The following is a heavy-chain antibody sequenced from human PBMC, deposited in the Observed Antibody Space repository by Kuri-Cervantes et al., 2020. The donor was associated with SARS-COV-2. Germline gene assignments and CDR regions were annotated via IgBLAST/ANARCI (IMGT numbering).Heavy chain of an antibody. CDR3: ARDSMTTRDFDY. D-gene: IGHD4-11*01. V-gene: IGHV3-74*01. CDR1: GFTFSSYW. CDR2: LTNDGSDA. Sequence: GGSRRLSCVASGFTFSSYWMHWVRQAPGKGLGWVSRLTNDGSDAIFADSAKGRFTISRDNAKNMLYLYMNSLRADDTAVYYCARDSMTTRDFDYWGQGTLVTVSS. J-gene: IGHJ4*02.